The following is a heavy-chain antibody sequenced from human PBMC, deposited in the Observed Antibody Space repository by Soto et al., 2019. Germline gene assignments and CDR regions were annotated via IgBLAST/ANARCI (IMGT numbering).Heavy chain of an antibody. CDR1: GGTFSSYT. J-gene: IGHJ3*02. D-gene: IGHD3-10*01. Sequence: ASVKVSCKASGGTFSSYTISWVRQAPGQGLEWMGRIIPILGIANYAQKFQGRVTITADKSTSTAYMELSSLRSEDTAVYYCARSGAWPNEGALNAFDIWGQGTMVTVSS. CDR3: ARSGAWPNEGALNAFDI. CDR2: IIPILGIA. V-gene: IGHV1-69*02.